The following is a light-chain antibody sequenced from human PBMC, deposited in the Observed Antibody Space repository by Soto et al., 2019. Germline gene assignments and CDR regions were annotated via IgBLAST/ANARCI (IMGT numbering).Light chain of an antibody. CDR2: DAS. Sequence: DIQMTQSPSTLSASVGDRVTITFRASQTISSWLAWYQQKPGKAPKLLIYDASSLERGVPSRFSGSGSGTEFTLTISSLQPDDFATYYCQQYNSYSPWTFGQGTKLEIK. V-gene: IGKV1-5*01. CDR3: QQYNSYSPWT. J-gene: IGKJ2*02. CDR1: QTISSW.